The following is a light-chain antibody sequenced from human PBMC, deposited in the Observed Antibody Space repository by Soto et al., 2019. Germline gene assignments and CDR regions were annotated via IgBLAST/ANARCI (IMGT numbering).Light chain of an antibody. J-gene: IGLJ2*01. V-gene: IGLV1-44*01. CDR3: AAWDDSLRGRV. CDR1: NSNIGSNL. Sequence: QSVLTQPPSASGTPGQRVTISGSGSNSNIGSNLVTWYQQLPGTAPKCLIYSDNQRPSGVPDRISGSRSGTSASLAISGLQSEDEAEYYCAAWDDSLRGRVFGGGTQLTVL. CDR2: SDN.